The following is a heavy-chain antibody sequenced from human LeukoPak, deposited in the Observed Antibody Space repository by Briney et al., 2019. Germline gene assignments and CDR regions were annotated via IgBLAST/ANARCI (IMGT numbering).Heavy chain of an antibody. J-gene: IGHJ5*02. CDR2: IKQDGSEE. D-gene: IGHD3-10*01. Sequence: GGSLRLSCAASGFTFSSYWMSWFRQAQGKGLEWVPNIKQDGSEEYYVDSVKGRFTISRDNAKNSLYLQMNSLRAEDTAVYYCARDELRDWFDPWGQGTLVTVSS. CDR3: ARDELRDWFDP. CDR1: GFTFSSYW. V-gene: IGHV3-7*01.